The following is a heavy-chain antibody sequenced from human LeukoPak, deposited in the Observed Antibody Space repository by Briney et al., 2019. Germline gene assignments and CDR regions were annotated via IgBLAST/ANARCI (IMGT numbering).Heavy chain of an antibody. CDR2: ISAYNGNT. D-gene: IGHD3-10*01. Sequence: ASVTVSFKASGYTFTSYGISWVRQAPGQGLEWMGWISAYNGNTNYAQKLQGRVTMTTDTSTSTAYMELRSLRSDDTAVYYCAREILGGSGSSLGYWGQGTLVTVSS. CDR3: AREILGGSGSSLGY. V-gene: IGHV1-18*01. J-gene: IGHJ4*02. CDR1: GYTFTSYG.